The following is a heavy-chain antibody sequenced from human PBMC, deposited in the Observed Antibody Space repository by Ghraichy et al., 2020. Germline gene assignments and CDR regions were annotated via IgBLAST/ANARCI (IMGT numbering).Heavy chain of an antibody. Sequence: SETLSLTCTVSGGSVSSGSYYWSWIRQPPGKGLEWIGYIYYSGSTNYNPSLKSRVTISVDTSKNQFSLKLSSVTAADTAVYYCAREVDTAMVLLRPNWYFDLWGRGTLVTVSS. V-gene: IGHV4-61*01. CDR3: AREVDTAMVLLRPNWYFDL. D-gene: IGHD5-18*01. CDR2: IYYSGST. J-gene: IGHJ2*01. CDR1: GGSVSSGSYY.